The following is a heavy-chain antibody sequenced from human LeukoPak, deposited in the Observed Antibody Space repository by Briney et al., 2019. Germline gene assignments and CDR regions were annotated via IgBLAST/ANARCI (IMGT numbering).Heavy chain of an antibody. J-gene: IGHJ3*02. CDR1: GGSFSGYY. D-gene: IGHD6-19*01. V-gene: IGHV4-34*01. Sequence: PSETLSLTCAVYGGSFSGYYWSWIRQPPGKGLEWIGEINHSGSTNYNPSLKSRVTISVDTSKNQSSLKLSSVTAADTAVYYCARGRRQWLRAFDIWGQGTMVTVSS. CDR3: ARGRRQWLRAFDI. CDR2: INHSGST.